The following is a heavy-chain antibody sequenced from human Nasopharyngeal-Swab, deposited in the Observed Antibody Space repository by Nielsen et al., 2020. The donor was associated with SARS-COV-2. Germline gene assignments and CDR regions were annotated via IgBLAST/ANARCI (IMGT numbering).Heavy chain of an antibody. CDR2: INPNSGGT. CDR3: ARLDEDWVPGNYFDY. J-gene: IGHJ4*02. D-gene: IGHD1-26*01. V-gene: IGHV1-2*06. Sequence: ASVKVSCKASGYTFTGYYMQWVRQAPGQGLEWMGRINPNSGGTNYAQKFQGRVTMTRDTSISTAYMELSRLRSDDTAVYYCARLDEDWVPGNYFDYWCQGTLVTVSS. CDR1: GYTFTGYY.